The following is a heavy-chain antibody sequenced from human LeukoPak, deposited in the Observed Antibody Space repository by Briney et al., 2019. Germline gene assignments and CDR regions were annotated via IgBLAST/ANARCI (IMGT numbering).Heavy chain of an antibody. J-gene: IGHJ4*02. D-gene: IGHD2-15*01. CDR2: IRYDGSNK. CDR3: ARDQGYCSGGSCYSADFDY. Sequence: GGSLRLSCAASGFTFSSYAMTWVRQAPGKGLEWVAFIRYDGSNKYYADSVKGRFTISRDNAKNSLYLQMNSLRAEDTAVYYCARDQGYCSGGSCYSADFDYWGQGTLVTVSS. V-gene: IGHV3-30*02. CDR1: GFTFSSYA.